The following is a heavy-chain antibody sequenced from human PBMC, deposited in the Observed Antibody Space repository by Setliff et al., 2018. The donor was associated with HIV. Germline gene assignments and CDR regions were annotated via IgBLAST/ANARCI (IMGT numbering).Heavy chain of an antibody. CDR3: ARLSSRSHPNFDY. Sequence: PSETLSLTCTVSGGSISTYYWSWIRQPPGKGLKWVGYIYYSGSTNYNPSLKSRVTISLDTSKNQFSLKLSSVTAADTAVYYCARLSSRSHPNFDYWGQGTLVTVSS. CDR2: IYYSGST. D-gene: IGHD6-13*01. J-gene: IGHJ4*02. V-gene: IGHV4-59*08. CDR1: GGSISTYY.